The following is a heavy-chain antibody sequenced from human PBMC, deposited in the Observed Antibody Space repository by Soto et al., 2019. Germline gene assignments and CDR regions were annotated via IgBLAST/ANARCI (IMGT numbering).Heavy chain of an antibody. D-gene: IGHD5-18*01. CDR2: ISAYNGNT. CDR1: GYTFTSYG. J-gene: IGHJ5*02. CDR3: ARAEGYSTRDNWFDP. V-gene: IGHV1-18*01. Sequence: ASVKVSCKASGYTFTSYGISWVRQAPGQGLEWMGWISAYNGNTNYAQKLQGRVTLTTDTSTSTAYMELRSLRSDHTAVYYCARAEGYSTRDNWFDPCGQGTLGTVSS.